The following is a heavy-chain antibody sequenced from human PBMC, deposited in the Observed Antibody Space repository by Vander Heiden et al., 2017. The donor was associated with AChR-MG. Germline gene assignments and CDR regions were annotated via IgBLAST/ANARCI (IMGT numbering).Heavy chain of an antibody. CDR1: GDAFSCSA. Sequence: QVQLVQSGAAVKKPRSSVKVSCKASGDAFSCSASSWGRQAPGQGLEWVGGIIPIFGTANYAKKFQGRVTITADESTSKAYMELSRLRSEDTAVYYCASSRVGATPLKHGYFDIWGRGTLVTVSS. V-gene: IGHV1-69*01. CDR2: IIPIFGTA. D-gene: IGHD1-26*01. CDR3: ASSRVGATPLKHGYFDI. J-gene: IGHJ2*01.